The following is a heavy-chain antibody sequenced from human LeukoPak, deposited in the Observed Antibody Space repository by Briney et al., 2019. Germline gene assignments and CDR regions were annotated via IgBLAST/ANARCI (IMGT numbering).Heavy chain of an antibody. Sequence: GGPLRLSCAASGFTFSSYGMHWVRQAPGKGLDWVAVIWYDGSNKYYADSVKGRFTISRDNSKNTLYLQMNSLRAEDTAVYYCAKDSTATTLDYWGQGTLVTVSS. D-gene: IGHD4-17*01. CDR3: AKDSTATTLDY. J-gene: IGHJ4*02. CDR1: GFTFSSYG. V-gene: IGHV3-33*06. CDR2: IWYDGSNK.